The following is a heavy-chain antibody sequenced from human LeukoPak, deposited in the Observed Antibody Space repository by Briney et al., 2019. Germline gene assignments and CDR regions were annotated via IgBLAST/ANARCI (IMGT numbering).Heavy chain of an antibody. CDR3: AKGSSGWYSYFQH. CDR1: GFTFDDYA. J-gene: IGHJ1*01. D-gene: IGHD6-19*01. Sequence: ALRLSCAASGFTFDDYAMHWVRQAPGKGLEWVSGICWNSGSIGYADSVKGRFTISRDNAKNSLYLQMNSLRAEDTALYYCAKGSSGWYSYFQHWGQGTLVTVSS. CDR2: ICWNSGSI. V-gene: IGHV3-9*01.